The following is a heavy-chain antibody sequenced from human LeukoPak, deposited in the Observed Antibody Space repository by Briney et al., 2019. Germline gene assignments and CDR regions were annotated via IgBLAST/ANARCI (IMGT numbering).Heavy chain of an antibody. CDR1: GGSVNSDNYY. CDR3: ARGAGLFEY. Sequence: SETLSLTCTVSGGSVNSDNYYWSWIRQPPGRGLEWIGYIFYTGSTNYNPSLKSRVTISVDTSKNQFSLKVSSVTAADTAVYYCARGAGLFEYWGQGTLVTVSS. J-gene: IGHJ4*02. V-gene: IGHV4-61*01. CDR2: IFYTGST.